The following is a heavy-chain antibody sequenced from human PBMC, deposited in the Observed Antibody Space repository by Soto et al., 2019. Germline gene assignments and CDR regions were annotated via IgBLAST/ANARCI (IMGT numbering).Heavy chain of an antibody. Sequence: PGGSLRLSCVASRFTFSAFSMNWVRQAPGKGLEWVSSISITGDYIYYADSVMGRFTISRDSAKNSLYLQMNSLRAEDTAVYYCARDYDFWSGYYFWFDPWGQGTLVPVS. CDR1: RFTFSAFS. V-gene: IGHV3-21*01. D-gene: IGHD3-3*01. CDR3: ARDYDFWSGYYFWFDP. CDR2: ISITGDYI. J-gene: IGHJ5*02.